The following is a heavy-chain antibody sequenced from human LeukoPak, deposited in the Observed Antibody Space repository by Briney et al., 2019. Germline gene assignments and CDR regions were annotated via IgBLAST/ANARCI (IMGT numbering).Heavy chain of an antibody. CDR3: ARPQYSSGLYGMDV. D-gene: IGHD6-19*01. Sequence: GGSLRLSCAASGFTFSSYAMHWVRQAPGKGLEYVSAISSNGGSTYYADSVKGRFTISRDNSKNTLYLQMSSLRAEDTAVYYCARPQYSSGLYGMDVWGQGTTVTVSS. CDR1: GFTFSSYA. V-gene: IGHV3-64D*06. J-gene: IGHJ6*02. CDR2: ISSNGGST.